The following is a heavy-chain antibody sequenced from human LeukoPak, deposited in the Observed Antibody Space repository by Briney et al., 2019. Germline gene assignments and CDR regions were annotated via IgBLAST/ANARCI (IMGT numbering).Heavy chain of an antibody. J-gene: IGHJ4*02. D-gene: IGHD3-3*01. CDR2: ISAYNGNT. CDR1: GYTFTSYG. V-gene: IGHV1-18*01. Sequence: ASVKVSCKASGYTFTSYGISWVRQAPGQGLEWMGWISAYNGNTNYAQKLQGRVTMITDTSTSTAYMELRSLRSDDTAVYYCARDPGYYDFWSGYCDYWGQGTLVTVSS. CDR3: ARDPGYYDFWSGYCDY.